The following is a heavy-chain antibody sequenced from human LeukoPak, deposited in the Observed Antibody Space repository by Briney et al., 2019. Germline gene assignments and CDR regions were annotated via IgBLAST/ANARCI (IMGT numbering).Heavy chain of an antibody. V-gene: IGHV7-4-1*02. CDR3: ARAVRGYDILTGYYYNYYIDV. D-gene: IGHD3-9*01. CDR1: GYTFTSYA. Sequence: ASVKVSCKASGYTFTSYAMNWVRQAPGQGLEWMGWINTNTGNPTYAQGFTGRFVFSLDTSVSTAYLQISSLKAEDTAVYYCARAVRGYDILTGYYYNYYIDVWGKGTTVTVSS. J-gene: IGHJ6*03. CDR2: INTNTGNP.